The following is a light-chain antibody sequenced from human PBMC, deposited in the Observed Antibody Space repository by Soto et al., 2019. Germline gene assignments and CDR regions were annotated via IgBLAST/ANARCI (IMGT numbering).Light chain of an antibody. Sequence: EIVLTQSPGTLSLSPGERATLSCRASQSVSSYLAWYQQKPGQAPRLLIYSASTRATGIPARFSGSGSGTEFTLTINSLQSEDFAVYYCHQYNHWLTWTFGQGTKVDI. CDR2: SAS. CDR3: HQYNHWLTWT. CDR1: QSVSSY. V-gene: IGKV3-15*01. J-gene: IGKJ1*01.